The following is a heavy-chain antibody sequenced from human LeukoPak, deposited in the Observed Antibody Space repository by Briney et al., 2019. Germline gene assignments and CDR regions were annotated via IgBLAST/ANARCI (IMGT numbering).Heavy chain of an antibody. J-gene: IGHJ3*01. CDR1: GDSINSRSYY. Sequence: PSETLSLTCTVSGDSINSRSYYWGWIRQPPGKGLEWIGSVHYSGSTYYNPSLKSRVTISVDTSKNQFALKLRSVNAADTAVYYCAHFRGGAFDFWGQGTMVTVSA. CDR3: AHFRGGAFDF. V-gene: IGHV4-39*01. CDR2: VHYSGST. D-gene: IGHD3-16*01.